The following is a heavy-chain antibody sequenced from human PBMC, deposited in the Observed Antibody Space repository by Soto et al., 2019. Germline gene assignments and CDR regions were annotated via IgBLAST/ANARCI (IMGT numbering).Heavy chain of an antibody. CDR1: GLSVSNYW. Sequence: EVQLMESGGGLVQPGGSLRLSCAASGLSVSNYWMHWVRQTPGKGLVWVSRINSDDTSSSYAASVKGRFTISRDNAKNTLYLQMNSLRAEDTAVYYWARGCRWGGHYYFDSWGQGTLVTVSS. CDR3: ARGCRWGGHYYFDS. D-gene: IGHD3-16*01. CDR2: INSDDTSS. V-gene: IGHV3-74*01. J-gene: IGHJ4*02.